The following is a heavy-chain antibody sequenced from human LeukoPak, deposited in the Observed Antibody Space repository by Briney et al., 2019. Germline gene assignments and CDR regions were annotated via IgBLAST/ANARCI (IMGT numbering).Heavy chain of an antibody. CDR3: ARAWTTAPYYYYGMDV. CDR1: GGSISSSSYY. Sequence: SQTLSLTCTVSGGSISSSSYYWGWIRQPPGKGLEWIGSIYYSGSTYYNPSLKSRVTISVDTSKNQFSLKLSSVTAADTAVYYCARAWTTAPYYYYGMDVWGQGTTVTVSS. J-gene: IGHJ6*02. D-gene: IGHD4-17*01. CDR2: IYYSGST. V-gene: IGHV4-39*01.